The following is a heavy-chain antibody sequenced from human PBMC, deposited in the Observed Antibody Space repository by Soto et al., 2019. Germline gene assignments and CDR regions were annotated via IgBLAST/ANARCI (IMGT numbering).Heavy chain of an antibody. J-gene: IGHJ4*02. V-gene: IGHV4-34*01. CDR2: INHSGST. CDR1: GGSFSGYY. CDR3: ARGGSGSPIRYFDWLSTYYFDY. Sequence: PSETLSLTCAVYGGSFSGYYWSWIRQPPGKGLEWIGEINHSGSTNYNPSLESRVTISVDTSKNQFSLKLSSVTAADTAVYYCARGGSGSPIRYFDWLSTYYFDYWGQGTLVTVSS. D-gene: IGHD3-9*01.